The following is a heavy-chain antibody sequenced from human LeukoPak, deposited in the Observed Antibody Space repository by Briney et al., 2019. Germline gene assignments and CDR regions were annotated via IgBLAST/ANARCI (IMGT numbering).Heavy chain of an antibody. D-gene: IGHD3-10*01. J-gene: IGHJ4*02. Sequence: GESLKISCKGSGYSFTSYWIGWVRQMPGKGLEWMGIIYPGDSDTRYSPSFQGQVTISADKSISTAYLQWSSLKASDTAMYYCARQITMVRGVIVYLDYWGQGTLVTVSS. CDR1: GYSFTSYW. CDR3: ARQITMVRGVIVYLDY. V-gene: IGHV5-51*01. CDR2: IYPGDSDT.